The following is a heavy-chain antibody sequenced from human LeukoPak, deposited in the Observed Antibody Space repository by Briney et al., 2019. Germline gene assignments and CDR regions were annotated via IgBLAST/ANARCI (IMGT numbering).Heavy chain of an antibody. CDR3: ARVRYCSSTSCYSWFDP. V-gene: IGHV4-4*07. J-gene: IGHJ5*02. CDR2: LYPSGSS. Sequence: SETLSLTCSVSGASISPYYWNWIRQPAGKGLEWIGRLYPSGSSDYNPSLKSRVSISVGTSKNQFSLKLSSVTAADTAVYYCARVRYCSSTSCYSWFDPWGQGTLVTVSS. D-gene: IGHD2-2*01. CDR1: GASISPYY.